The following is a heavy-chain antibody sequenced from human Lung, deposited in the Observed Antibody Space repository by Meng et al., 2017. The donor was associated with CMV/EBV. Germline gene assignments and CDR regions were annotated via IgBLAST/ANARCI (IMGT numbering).Heavy chain of an antibody. J-gene: IGHJ6*02. D-gene: IGHD3-9*01. V-gene: IGHV3-33*06. CDR2: IWNDGSIK. Sequence: GGSXRLXCAASGFTFSSYGMHWVRQAPGKGLEWVAVIWNDGSIKYYADSVKGRFTISRDNSKNTLYLQMYSLRADDTAVYHCAKAQFGRYFDGRGGMDVGXQETXVTVSS. CDR3: AKAQFGRYFDGRGGMDV. CDR1: GFTFSSYG.